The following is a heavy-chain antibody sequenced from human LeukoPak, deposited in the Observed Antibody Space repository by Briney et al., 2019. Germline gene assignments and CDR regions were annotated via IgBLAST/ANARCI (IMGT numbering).Heavy chain of an antibody. J-gene: IGHJ4*02. V-gene: IGHV4-34*01. CDR3: ARGSQRGHYYDSSGYRLDY. D-gene: IGHD3-22*01. Sequence: SETLSLTCAVYGGSFSGYYWSWIRQPPGKGLEWIGEINHSGSTNYNPSLKSRVTISVDTSKNQFSLKLSSVTAADTAVYYCARGSQRGHYYDSSGYRLDYWGQGTLVTASS. CDR2: INHSGST. CDR1: GGSFSGYY.